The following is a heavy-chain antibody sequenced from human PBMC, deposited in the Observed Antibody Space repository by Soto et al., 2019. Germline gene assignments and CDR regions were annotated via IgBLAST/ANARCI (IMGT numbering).Heavy chain of an antibody. CDR1: GGTFSSYA. V-gene: IGHV1-69*12. Sequence: QVQLVQSGAEVKKPGSSVKVSCKASGGTFSSYAISWVRQAPGQGLEWMGGIIPIFGTVNYAQKFQGRVTITADESTSTAYMELSSLRSEETAVYYCARHDCISSSCYYYYYYGMDVWGQGTTVTVSS. CDR3: ARHDCISSSCYYYYYYGMDV. D-gene: IGHD2-2*01. J-gene: IGHJ6*02. CDR2: IIPIFGTV.